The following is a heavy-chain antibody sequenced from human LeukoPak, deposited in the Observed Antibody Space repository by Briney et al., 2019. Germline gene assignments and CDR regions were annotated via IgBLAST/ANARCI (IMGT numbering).Heavy chain of an antibody. J-gene: IGHJ5*02. CDR3: ARDGRGDYCSGGSCLMFDP. V-gene: IGHV3-21*01. CDR2: ISGSSSYI. CDR1: GFTFSSYS. D-gene: IGHD2-15*01. Sequence: GGSLRLSCAASGFTFSSYSLNWVRQAPGKGLEWVSSISGSSSYIYYADSVKGRFTISRNNAKKPLFLQMNSLRAEDTAVYYCARDGRGDYCSGGSCLMFDPWGQGTLVTVSS.